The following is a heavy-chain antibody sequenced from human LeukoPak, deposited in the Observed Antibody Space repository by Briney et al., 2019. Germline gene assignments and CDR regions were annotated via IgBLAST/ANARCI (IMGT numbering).Heavy chain of an antibody. J-gene: IGHJ4*02. D-gene: IGHD2-15*01. CDR3: ARSERIIPASLLDS. V-gene: IGHV3-21*06. CDR1: GFTFSTSS. Sequence: GGSLRLSCAASGFTFSTSSVSWVRQAPGKGLEWVSSISSSSVYVYSADSLKGRFTISRDNAKNSLFLQMNSLRVEDTAVYYCARSERIIPASLLDSWGQGILVTVSS. CDR2: ISSSSVYV.